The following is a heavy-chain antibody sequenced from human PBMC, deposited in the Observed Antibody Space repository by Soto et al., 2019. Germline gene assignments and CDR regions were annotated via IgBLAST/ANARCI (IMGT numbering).Heavy chain of an antibody. Sequence: QVQLVESGGGVVQPGTSLRLSCVGSGFTFRSYVIHWARQAPGKGLEWVALTSYDGSNNFYGDSVKGRFTISRDNSRNTVELQMDSLRLEDTSLYYCARWGTTGGLDVWGQGTLVSVSS. CDR2: TSYDGSNN. D-gene: IGHD3-16*01. V-gene: IGHV3-33*05. CDR1: GFTFRSYV. J-gene: IGHJ4*02. CDR3: ARWGTTGGLDV.